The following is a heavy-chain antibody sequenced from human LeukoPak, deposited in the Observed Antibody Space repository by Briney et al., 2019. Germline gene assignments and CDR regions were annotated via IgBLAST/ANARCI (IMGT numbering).Heavy chain of an antibody. CDR3: ARRGGLSSGRGFDH. V-gene: IGHV3-21*01. J-gene: IGHJ4*02. D-gene: IGHD3-16*01. Sequence: GGSLRLSCVASGFDFNYYDMNWVRQAAGKGLEWVLWISSSSSYIYFADSTKGRFTISRDNANNSVFLQMSSLRPEDTAVYYCARRGGLSSGRGFDHWGQGTLVTVSS. CDR1: GFDFNYYD. CDR2: ISSSSSYI.